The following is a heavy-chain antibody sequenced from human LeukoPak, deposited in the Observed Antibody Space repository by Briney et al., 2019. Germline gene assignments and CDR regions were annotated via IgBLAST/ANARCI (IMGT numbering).Heavy chain of an antibody. CDR2: MNPNTGRT. J-gene: IGHJ4*02. CDR1: RYTFTSYD. V-gene: IGHV1-8*01. Sequence: EASVTVSCKASRYTFTSYDINWVREAAGHGLEWMGWMNPNTGRTGYAQKFQGRITMTRDTSINTAYMELTNLRSEDTAIYYCARLSQTPDYYTLGGYYYLGYWGQGTPVTVSS. D-gene: IGHD3-10*01. CDR3: ARLSQTPDYYTLGGYYYLGY.